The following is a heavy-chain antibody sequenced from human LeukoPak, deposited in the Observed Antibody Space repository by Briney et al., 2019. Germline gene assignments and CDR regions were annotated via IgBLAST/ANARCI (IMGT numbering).Heavy chain of an antibody. CDR1: GYNFTRFT. CDR3: VREGIYLAFDP. V-gene: IGHV1-18*01. CDR2: IIDYGGDP. Sequence: ASVKVSCKASGYNFTRFTISWVRQAPGQRPEWMGWIIDYGGDPQYSEKFKGRITLTTDRSTRTAYMELANLKYDDTARYYCVREGIYLAFDPWGQGTLVTVSS. J-gene: IGHJ5*02. D-gene: IGHD3-16*02.